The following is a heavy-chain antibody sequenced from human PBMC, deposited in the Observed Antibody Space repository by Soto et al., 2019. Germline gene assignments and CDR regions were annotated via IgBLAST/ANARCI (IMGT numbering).Heavy chain of an antibody. CDR1: GGSFSKYS. CDR3: AGSRWIQLWTADF. D-gene: IGHD5-18*01. Sequence: QVHLVQSGAEVKKPGSSVKVSCKTSGGSFSKYSISWLRQAPGQGLEWMGGIIPISVTTHYAQRFQGRVTITADDLTTTSYMEVSSLKFEDTAVYYCAGSRWIQLWTADFWGQGTRVTVSS. CDR2: IIPISVTT. J-gene: IGHJ4*02. V-gene: IGHV1-69*01.